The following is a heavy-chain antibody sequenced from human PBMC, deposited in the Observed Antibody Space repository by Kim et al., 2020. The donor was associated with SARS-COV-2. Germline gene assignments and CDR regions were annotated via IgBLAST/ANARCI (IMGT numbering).Heavy chain of an antibody. V-gene: IGHV7-4-1*02. CDR2: INTNTGNP. D-gene: IGHD3-10*01. Sequence: ASVKVSCKASGYTFTSYAMNWVRQAPGQGLEWMGWINTNTGNPTYAQGFTGRFVFSLDTSVSTAYLQISSLKAEDTAVYYCARTPMGVLLWFRESEDWGQGTLVTVSS. CDR1: GYTFTSYA. J-gene: IGHJ4*02. CDR3: ARTPMGVLLWFRESED.